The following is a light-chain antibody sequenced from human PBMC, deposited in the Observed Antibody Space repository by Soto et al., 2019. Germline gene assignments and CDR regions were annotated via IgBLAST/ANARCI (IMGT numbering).Light chain of an antibody. CDR3: QQYENLPT. CDR1: QSVSSSY. J-gene: IGKJ5*01. V-gene: IGKV3-20*01. CDR2: GAS. Sequence: ENVLTQSPGTLSLSPGERATLSCRASQSVSSSYLAWYQQKPGQAPRLLIYGASSRATGIPDRFSGSGSGTDFTLTISRLQPEDIATYYCQQYENLPTVGQGTRLEIK.